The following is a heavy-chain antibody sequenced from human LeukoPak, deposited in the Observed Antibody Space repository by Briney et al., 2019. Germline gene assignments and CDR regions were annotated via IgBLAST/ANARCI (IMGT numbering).Heavy chain of an antibody. CDR3: ARAGYSYGNDYMDV. Sequence: ASVKVSCKASGYTFTGYYMHWVRQAPGQGLEWIGWINPNSGGTNYAQKFQGRVTMTRDASISTAYMELSRLKSDDTAVYYCARAGYSYGNDYMDVWGKGTTVTISS. CDR1: GYTFTGYY. V-gene: IGHV1-2*02. D-gene: IGHD5-18*01. J-gene: IGHJ6*03. CDR2: INPNSGGT.